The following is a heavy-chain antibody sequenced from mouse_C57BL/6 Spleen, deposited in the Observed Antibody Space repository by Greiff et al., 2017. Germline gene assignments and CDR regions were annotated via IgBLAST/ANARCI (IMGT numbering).Heavy chain of an antibody. D-gene: IGHD1-1*01. CDR1: GFSLTSYG. Sequence: QVQLKESGPGLVAPSQSLSITCTVSGFSLTSYGVHWVRQPPGKGLEWLVVIWSDGSTTYNSALKSRLSISKDNSKSQVFLKMNSLQTDDTAMYYCARQGDYYGSRAYAMDYWGQGTSVTVSS. CDR2: IWSDGST. CDR3: ARQGDYYGSRAYAMDY. V-gene: IGHV2-6-1*01. J-gene: IGHJ4*01.